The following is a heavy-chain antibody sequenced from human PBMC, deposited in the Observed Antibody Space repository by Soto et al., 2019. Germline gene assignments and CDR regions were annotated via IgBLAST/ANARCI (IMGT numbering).Heavy chain of an antibody. CDR1: GFTFSSYA. D-gene: IGHD1-26*01. J-gene: IGHJ6*02. Sequence: GGSLRLSCAASGFTFSSYAMHWVRQAPGKGLGWVAVISYDGSNKYYADSVKGRFTISRDNSKNTLYLQMNSLRAEDTAVYYCARDVESGSSQHYYYYYGMDVWGQGTTVTVSS. CDR3: ARDVESGSSQHYYYYYGMDV. V-gene: IGHV3-30-3*01. CDR2: ISYDGSNK.